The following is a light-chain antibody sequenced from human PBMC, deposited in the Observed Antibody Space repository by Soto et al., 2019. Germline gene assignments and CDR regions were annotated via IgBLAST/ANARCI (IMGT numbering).Light chain of an antibody. CDR3: VSGFLTPT. Sequence: DIQMTQTPKSLSASIGDRVTIICRASQNIGRYLNWYQHKPGKAPKLLIYTASSLHSGVPSRFSGSGSGTDFTLTFICLPPEDIGTYYCVSGFLTPTFCQGRLLEVK. CDR1: QNIGRY. CDR2: TAS. J-gene: IGKJ5*01. V-gene: IGKV1-39*01.